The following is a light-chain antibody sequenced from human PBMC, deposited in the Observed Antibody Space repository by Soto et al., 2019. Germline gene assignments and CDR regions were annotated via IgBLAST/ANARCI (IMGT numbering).Light chain of an antibody. CDR3: QQRTNWLYT. CDR1: QSVGSY. J-gene: IGKJ2*01. Sequence: DIVLTQSPATLSLSPGERATLSCRASQSVGSYLTWYQQKPGQAPRLLIYDASNRASGIPARFSGSGSGTDFTLTISTLEPEDFVVYYCQQRTNWLYTFGQGTHLEIQ. V-gene: IGKV3-11*01. CDR2: DAS.